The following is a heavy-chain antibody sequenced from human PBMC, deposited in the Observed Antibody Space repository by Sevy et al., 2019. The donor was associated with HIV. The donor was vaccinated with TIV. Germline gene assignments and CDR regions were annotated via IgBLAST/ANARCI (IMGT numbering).Heavy chain of an antibody. CDR1: GGSISSSSYY. V-gene: IGHV4-39*01. CDR2: IYYSGST. Sequence: SETLSLTCTVSGGSISSSSYYWGWIRQPPGKGLEWIASIYYSGSTYYNPSLKSRVTISVDTSKNQFSLKLSSVTAADTAVYYCARLSWSSSGWLWFDRWGQGTLVTVSS. CDR3: ARLSWSSSGWLWFDR. J-gene: IGHJ5*02. D-gene: IGHD6-19*01.